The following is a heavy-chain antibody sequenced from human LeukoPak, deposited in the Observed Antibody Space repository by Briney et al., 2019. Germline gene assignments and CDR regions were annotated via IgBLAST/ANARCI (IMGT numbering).Heavy chain of an antibody. CDR2: IIPIFGTA. CDR3: ASSDSSGYYYSLDY. V-gene: IGHV1-69*05. CDR1: GGTFSSYA. D-gene: IGHD3-22*01. J-gene: IGHJ4*02. Sequence: SVQVSCKASGGTFSSYAISWVRQAPGQGLEWMGGIIPIFGTANYAQKFQGRVTITTDESTSTAYMELSSLRSEDTAVYYCASSDSSGYYYSLDYWGQGTLVTVSS.